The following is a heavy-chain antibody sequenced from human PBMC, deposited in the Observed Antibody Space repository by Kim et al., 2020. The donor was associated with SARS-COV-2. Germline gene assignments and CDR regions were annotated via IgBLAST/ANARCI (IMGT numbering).Heavy chain of an antibody. V-gene: IGHV3-21*01. J-gene: IGHJ4*02. Sequence: GGSLRLSCAASGFTFSSYSMNWVRQAPGKGLEWVSSISSSSSYIYYADSVKGRFIISRDNAKNSLYLQMNSLRAEDTAVYYCVRNCGGDCYLDYWGQGTLVTVSS. CDR1: GFTFSSYS. CDR3: VRNCGGDCYLDY. D-gene: IGHD2-21*02. CDR2: ISSSSSYI.